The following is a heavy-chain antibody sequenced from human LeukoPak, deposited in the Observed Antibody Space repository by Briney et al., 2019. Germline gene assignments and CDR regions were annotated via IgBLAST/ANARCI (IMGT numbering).Heavy chain of an antibody. V-gene: IGHV3-74*01. D-gene: IGHD1-26*01. CDR1: GFTFISYW. Sequence: GGSLRLSCAASGFTFISYWMHWVRQAPGKGLVWVSRINSDGSSTSYADSVKGRFTISRDNAKNTLYLQMNSLRAEDTAVYYCARGYSGTYRIDYWGQGTLVTVSS. J-gene: IGHJ4*02. CDR3: ARGYSGTYRIDY. CDR2: INSDGSST.